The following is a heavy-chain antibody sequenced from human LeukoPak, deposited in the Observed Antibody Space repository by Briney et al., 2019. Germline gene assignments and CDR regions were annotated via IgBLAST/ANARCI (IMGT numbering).Heavy chain of an antibody. CDR3: ARDPSNVGHYHYYGMDV. D-gene: IGHD2-2*01. Sequence: PSETLSLTCAVSGVSIRGYSWNWIRQSPGKGLEWIGYIYYSGNTNYNPSLKSRVTISIDTSKNQFSLELSAVTAADTAVYYCARDPSNVGHYHYYGMDVWGQRTTVPVSS. CDR2: IYYSGNT. J-gene: IGHJ6*01. CDR1: GVSIRGYS. V-gene: IGHV4-59*01.